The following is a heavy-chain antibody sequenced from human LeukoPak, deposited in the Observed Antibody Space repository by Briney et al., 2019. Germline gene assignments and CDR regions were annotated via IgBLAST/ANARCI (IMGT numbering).Heavy chain of an antibody. Sequence: ASVKVSCKASGYTFTDYYIHWVRQVPGQGLEWMGWINTNTGGTYSAQNFQGRVTMTRDTSISTAYMELSRLTSDDTAVYYCARDSRDTRFDYWGQGTLVTVSS. D-gene: IGHD3-3*01. V-gene: IGHV1-2*02. CDR3: ARDSRDTRFDY. CDR2: INTNTGGT. J-gene: IGHJ4*02. CDR1: GYTFTDYY.